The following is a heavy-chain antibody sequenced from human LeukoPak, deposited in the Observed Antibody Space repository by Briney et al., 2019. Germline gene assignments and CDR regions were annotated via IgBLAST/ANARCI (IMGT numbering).Heavy chain of an antibody. D-gene: IGHD6-19*01. CDR2: ISSSGSTI. CDR3: ASSSGWYSYFDY. V-gene: IGHV3-11*01. Sequence: GGSLRLSCAASGFTFSDYYMSWIRQAPGKGLEWVSYISSSGSTIYYADSEKGRFTISRDNAKNSLYLQMNSLRAEDTAVYYCASSSGWYSYFDYWGQGTLVTVSS. CDR1: GFTFSDYY. J-gene: IGHJ4*02.